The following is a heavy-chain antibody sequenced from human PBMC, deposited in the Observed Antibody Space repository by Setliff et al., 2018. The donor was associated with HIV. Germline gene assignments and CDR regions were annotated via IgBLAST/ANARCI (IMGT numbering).Heavy chain of an antibody. Sequence: SETLSLTCTVSGGSISSGSYYWTWIRQPAGKGLEWLGRIYPTGSTIHNPSLRSRVTMSVDTSKNQFSLNLSSVTAADTAMYYCARQGGYNSPLMVWGQGKLVTVSS. J-gene: IGHJ4*02. D-gene: IGHD3-10*01. CDR2: IYPTGST. CDR1: GGSISSGSYY. CDR3: ARQGGYNSPLMV. V-gene: IGHV4-61*02.